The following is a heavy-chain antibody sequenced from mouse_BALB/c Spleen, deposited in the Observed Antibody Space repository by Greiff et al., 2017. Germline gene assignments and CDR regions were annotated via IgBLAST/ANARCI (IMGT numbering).Heavy chain of an antibody. V-gene: IGHV1-9*01. Sequence: QVQLQQSGAELMKPGASVKISCKATGYTFSSYWIEWVKQRPGHGLEWIGEILPGSGSTNYNEKFKGKATFTADTSSNTAYMQLSSLTSEDSAVYYCARGGYLPHYYAMDYWGQGTSVTVSS. CDR3: ARGGYLPHYYAMDY. CDR1: GYTFSSYW. J-gene: IGHJ4*01. CDR2: ILPGSGST. D-gene: IGHD2-2*01.